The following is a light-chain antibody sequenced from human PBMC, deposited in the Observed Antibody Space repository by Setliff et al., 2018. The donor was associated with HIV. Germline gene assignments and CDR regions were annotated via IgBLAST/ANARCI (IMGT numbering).Light chain of an antibody. CDR2: DVS. J-gene: IGLJ3*02. CDR3: SSYTSSSNPRV. CDR1: NSDVGGYNY. Sequence: QSVLTQPASVSGSPGQSITISCTGTNSDVGGYNYVSWYQQHPGKAPKLMIFDVSNRPSGVSDRFSGSMSGNTASLTISGLQAEDEADYYCSSYTSSSNPRVFGGGTKVTVL. V-gene: IGLV2-14*03.